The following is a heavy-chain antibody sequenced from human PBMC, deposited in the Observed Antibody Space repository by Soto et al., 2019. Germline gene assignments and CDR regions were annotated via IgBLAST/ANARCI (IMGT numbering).Heavy chain of an antibody. J-gene: IGHJ5*02. CDR3: ASQKTVIRGPLSSNWFDP. Sequence: GESLKISCKGYGYTFTDYWIGWVRQMPGKXLELIGLIYPGDSDTRYSPSFQGRVTISADKSISTAFLQWSSLRASDTAMYYCASQKTVIRGPLSSNWFDPWGQGTLVTVSS. D-gene: IGHD1-1*01. V-gene: IGHV5-51*01. CDR1: GYTFTDYW. CDR2: IYPGDSDT.